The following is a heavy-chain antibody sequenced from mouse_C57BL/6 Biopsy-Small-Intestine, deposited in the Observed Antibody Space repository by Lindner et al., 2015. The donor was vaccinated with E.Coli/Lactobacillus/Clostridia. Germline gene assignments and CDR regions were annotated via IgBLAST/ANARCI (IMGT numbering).Heavy chain of an antibody. Sequence: VQLQESGAELVKPGASVKLSCKASGYAFTNYWMNWVKQRPGKGLEWIGQINPGDGDTKFNGKFKGKATLTADKSSSTAYLHLSSLTSEDSAVYFCAREDYIDYWGQGTTLTVSS. CDR1: GYAFTNYW. J-gene: IGHJ2*01. V-gene: IGHV1-80*01. CDR2: INPGDGDT. CDR3: AREDYIDY.